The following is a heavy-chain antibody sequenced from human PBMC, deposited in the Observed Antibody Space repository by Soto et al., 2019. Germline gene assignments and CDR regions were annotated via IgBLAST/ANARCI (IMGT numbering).Heavy chain of an antibody. V-gene: IGHV4-39*07. Sequence: SETLSLTCTVSGGSISSSSYYWGWIRQPPGKGLEWIGSIYYSGSTYYNPSLKSRVTISVDTSMNQFSLKLSSVTAADTAVYYCARARGGYLGYCSSTSCYHLDYWGQGTLVTVSS. D-gene: IGHD2-2*01. J-gene: IGHJ4*02. CDR1: GGSISSSSYY. CDR3: ARARGGYLGYCSSTSCYHLDY. CDR2: IYYSGST.